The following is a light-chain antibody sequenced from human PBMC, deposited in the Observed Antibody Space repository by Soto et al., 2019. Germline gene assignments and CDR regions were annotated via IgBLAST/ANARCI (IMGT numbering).Light chain of an antibody. V-gene: IGLV2-14*01. CDR2: EVS. J-gene: IGLJ1*01. Sequence: QSALTQPASVSGSPGQSITISCTGTSSDVGNDNFVSWYQHHPGKAPKLIIYEVSYRPSGVSHHFSGSKSGNTASLTIAGLQSEDEADYYCSSYTGSSTSYVFGSGTKVTGL. CDR3: SSYTGSSTSYV. CDR1: SSDVGNDNF.